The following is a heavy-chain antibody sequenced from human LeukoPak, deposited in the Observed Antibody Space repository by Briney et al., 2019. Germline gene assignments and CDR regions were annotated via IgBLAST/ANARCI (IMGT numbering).Heavy chain of an antibody. Sequence: PSETLSLTCAVYGGSFSGYYWSWIRQPPGKGLEWIGEINHSGSTNYNPSLKSRVTISVDTSKNQFSLKLSSVTAADTAVYYCAGGRELSYWGQGTLVTVSS. CDR3: AGGRELSY. J-gene: IGHJ4*02. V-gene: IGHV4-34*01. D-gene: IGHD1-26*01. CDR1: GGSFSGYY. CDR2: INHSGST.